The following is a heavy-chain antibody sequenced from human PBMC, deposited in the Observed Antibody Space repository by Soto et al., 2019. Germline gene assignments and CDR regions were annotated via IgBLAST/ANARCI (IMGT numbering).Heavy chain of an antibody. Sequence: GSLRLSCAASGFTFSSYAMSWVRQAPGKGLEWVSAISGSGGSTYYADSVRGRFTISRDNSKNTLYLQMNSLRAEDTAVYYCAKVGYDSSGYYSFVGANYYYYGMDVWGQGTTVTVSS. V-gene: IGHV3-23*01. CDR1: GFTFSSYA. J-gene: IGHJ6*02. CDR3: AKVGYDSSGYYSFVGANYYYYGMDV. D-gene: IGHD3-22*01. CDR2: ISGSGGST.